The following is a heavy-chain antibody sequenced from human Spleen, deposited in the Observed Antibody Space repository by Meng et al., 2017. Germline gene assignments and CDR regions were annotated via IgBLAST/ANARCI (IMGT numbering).Heavy chain of an antibody. CDR3: VKHSSDWSLDS. Sequence: QVHLVQSGAEVKKPGASVTVSCKASGYTYTHYQMDWVRQAPGQGLEWMGWIHPSGNANYAQKFQGRVTMTTDTSTTTAYMELRSLRSDDSALYYCVKHSSDWSLDSWGQGTLVTVSS. D-gene: IGHD6-19*01. V-gene: IGHV1-18*01. CDR1: GYTYTHYQ. J-gene: IGHJ4*02. CDR2: IHPSGNA.